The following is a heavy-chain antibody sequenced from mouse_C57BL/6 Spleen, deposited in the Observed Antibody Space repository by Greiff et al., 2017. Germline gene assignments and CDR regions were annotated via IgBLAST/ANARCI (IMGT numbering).Heavy chain of an antibody. J-gene: IGHJ4*01. Sequence: EVKLMESGGGLVKPGGSLKLSCAASGFTFSDYGMHWVRQAPEKGLEWVAYISSGSSTIYYADTGKGRFTISRDNAKNTLFLQMTSLRSEDTAMYYCARTPYYKDAMDYWGQGTSVTVSS. V-gene: IGHV5-17*01. CDR1: GFTFSDYG. D-gene: IGHD2-12*01. CDR2: ISSGSSTI. CDR3: ARTPYYKDAMDY.